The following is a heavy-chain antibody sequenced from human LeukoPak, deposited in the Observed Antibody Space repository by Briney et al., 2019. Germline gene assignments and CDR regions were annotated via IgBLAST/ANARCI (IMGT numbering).Heavy chain of an antibody. V-gene: IGHV4-4*07. D-gene: IGHD5-12*01. J-gene: IGHJ3*02. Sequence: PSETLSLTCTVPGGSITTHYWSWIRQPAGREVEWIGRVYNTGSTKHNPSLESRVTMSVDTSSNRFSLRLRSVTAADTAVYYCARDLLGGYGTFDIWGQGAMVTVSS. CDR1: GGSITTHY. CDR2: VYNTGST. CDR3: ARDLLGGYGTFDI.